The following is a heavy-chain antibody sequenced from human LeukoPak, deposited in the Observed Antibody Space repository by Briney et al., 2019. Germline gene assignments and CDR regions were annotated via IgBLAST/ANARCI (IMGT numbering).Heavy chain of an antibody. Sequence: AASVKVSCKASGYTFTGYYTHWVRPAPGQGLEWMGWINPNSGGTNYAQKFQGRVTMTRDTSISTAYMELSRLRSDDTAVYYCAGDLDFWSGYSQDYGMDVWGQGTTVTVSS. CDR2: INPNSGGT. D-gene: IGHD3-3*01. CDR3: AGDLDFWSGYSQDYGMDV. J-gene: IGHJ6*02. CDR1: GYTFTGYY. V-gene: IGHV1-2*02.